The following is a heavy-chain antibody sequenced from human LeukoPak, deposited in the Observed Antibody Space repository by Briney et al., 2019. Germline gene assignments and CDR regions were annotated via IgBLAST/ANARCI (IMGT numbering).Heavy chain of an antibody. V-gene: IGHV3-30-3*01. Sequence: GGSLRLSCAASGFTFSSYAMHWVRQAPGKGLEWVAATSYDGSIKKYADSVQGRFTISRDNSKNMLYLQMNSLRPEDTALYYCAREITIFGVVIQRYDAFDIWGQGTMVTVSS. CDR1: GFTFSSYA. D-gene: IGHD3-3*01. CDR2: TSYDGSIK. CDR3: AREITIFGVVIQRYDAFDI. J-gene: IGHJ3*02.